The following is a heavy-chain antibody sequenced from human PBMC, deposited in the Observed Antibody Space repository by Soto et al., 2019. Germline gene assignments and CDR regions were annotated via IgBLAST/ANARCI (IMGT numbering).Heavy chain of an antibody. J-gene: IGHJ6*02. CDR2: FDPEDGET. CDR1: GYTLTELS. V-gene: IGHV1-24*01. Sequence: ASVKVSCKVSGYTLTELSMHWVRQAPGKGLEWMGGFDPEDGETIYAQKFQGRVTMTEDTSTDTAYMEMSSLRSEDTAVYYCATCGDYGDYYYGMDVWGQGTTVTVSS. D-gene: IGHD4-17*01. CDR3: ATCGDYGDYYYGMDV.